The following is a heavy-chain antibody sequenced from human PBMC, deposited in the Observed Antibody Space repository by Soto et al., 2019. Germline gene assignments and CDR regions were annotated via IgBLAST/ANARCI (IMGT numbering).Heavy chain of an antibody. D-gene: IGHD3-3*01. Sequence: QVQLVESGGGVVQPGRSLRLSCAASGFTFSSYAMHWVRQAPGKGLEWVAVISYDGSNKYYADSVKGRFTISRDNSKNPLYLQMNSLRAEDTAVYYCASIVLRFLEWLSPGDLWGQGTLVTVSS. CDR1: GFTFSSYA. CDR2: ISYDGSNK. J-gene: IGHJ4*02. CDR3: ASIVLRFLEWLSPGDL. V-gene: IGHV3-30-3*01.